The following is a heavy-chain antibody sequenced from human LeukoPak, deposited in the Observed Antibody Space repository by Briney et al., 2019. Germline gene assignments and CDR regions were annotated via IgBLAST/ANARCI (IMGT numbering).Heavy chain of an antibody. D-gene: IGHD6-13*01. J-gene: IGHJ4*02. CDR2: IYYSGST. V-gene: IGHV4-59*11. CDR3: ARGLSIAAAGTFDY. CDR1: GGSISGHY. Sequence: SETLSLTCTVSGGSISGHYWSWIRQPPGKGLEWIGYIYYSGSTNYNPSLRSRVTISVDTSNTQFSLKLSSVTAADTAVYYCARGLSIAAAGTFDYWGQGTLVTVSS.